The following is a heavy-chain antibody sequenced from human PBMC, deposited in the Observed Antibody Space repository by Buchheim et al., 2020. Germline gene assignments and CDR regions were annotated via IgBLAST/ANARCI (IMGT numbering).Heavy chain of an antibody. Sequence: EVQLVESGGGLVQPGGSLRVSCAASGFTFSHYWMYWVRQAPGKGLVWVSRINSDGSSTTYADFVKGRFTISRDNAKNTLYLQMNSLRDDDTAVYYCARILREDSSTFGDLLRPFDKWGQGTL. V-gene: IGHV3-74*03. CDR2: INSDGSST. D-gene: IGHD3-10*01. CDR1: GFTFSHYW. J-gene: IGHJ4*02. CDR3: ARILREDSSTFGDLLRPFDK.